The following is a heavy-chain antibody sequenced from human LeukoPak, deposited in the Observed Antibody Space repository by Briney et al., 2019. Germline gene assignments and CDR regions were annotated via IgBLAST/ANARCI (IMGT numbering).Heavy chain of an antibody. CDR2: IYHSGST. V-gene: IGHV4-30-2*01. CDR3: ARGGTIVGADY. Sequence: SQTLSLTCTVSGGSISSGGYYWRWIRQPPGKGLEWIGYIYHSGSTYYNPSLKSRVTISVDRSKNQFSLKLSSVTAADTAVYYCARGGTIVGADYWGQGTLVTVSS. CDR1: GGSISSGGYY. D-gene: IGHD1-26*01. J-gene: IGHJ4*02.